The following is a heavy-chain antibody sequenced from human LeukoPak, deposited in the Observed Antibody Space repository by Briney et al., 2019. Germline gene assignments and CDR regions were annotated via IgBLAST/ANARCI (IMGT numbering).Heavy chain of an antibody. V-gene: IGHV1-2*02. CDR2: INPNSGGT. CDR1: GYTFTGYY. J-gene: IGHJ6*03. Sequence: ASVKVSCKASGYTFTGYYMHWVRQAPGQGLEWMGWINPNSGGTNYAQKFQGRVTMARDTSISTVYMELSRLRSDDTAVDYCARDIAARSYYYYYMDVWGKGTTVTVSS. CDR3: ARDIAARSYYYYYMDV. D-gene: IGHD6-6*01.